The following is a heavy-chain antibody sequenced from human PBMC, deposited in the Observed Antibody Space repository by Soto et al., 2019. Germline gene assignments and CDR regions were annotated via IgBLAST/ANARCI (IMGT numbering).Heavy chain of an antibody. CDR2: ISYDGNSK. CDR3: AMRVGATDY. J-gene: IGHJ4*02. D-gene: IGHD1-26*01. Sequence: QVQLVESGGGVVQPGRSLRLSCAASGFTFYTSALHWVRQAPGKGLEWVTFISYDGNSKSYTDSVKGRFTISRDNSKNTLYLQMNSLRAEDTAVYYCAMRVGATDYWGQGTLVIVSS. CDR1: GFTFYTSA. V-gene: IGHV3-30*03.